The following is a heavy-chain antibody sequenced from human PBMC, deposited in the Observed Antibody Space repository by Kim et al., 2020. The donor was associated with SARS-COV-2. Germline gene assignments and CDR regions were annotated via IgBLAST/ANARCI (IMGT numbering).Heavy chain of an antibody. CDR1: GGSISSSSYY. CDR3: ARQGGVRQLRTISNEVHFDY. J-gene: IGHJ4*02. CDR2: IYYSGST. Sequence: SETLSLTCTVSGGSISSSSYYWGWIRQPPGKGLEWIGSIYYSGSTYYNPSLKSRVTISVDTSKNQFSLKLSSVTAADTAVYYCARQGGVRQLRTISNEVHFDYWGQGTLVTVSS. V-gene: IGHV4-39*01. D-gene: IGHD6-6*01.